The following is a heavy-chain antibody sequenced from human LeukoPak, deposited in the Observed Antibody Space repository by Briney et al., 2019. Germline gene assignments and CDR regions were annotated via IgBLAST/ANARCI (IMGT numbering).Heavy chain of an antibody. J-gene: IGHJ4*02. V-gene: IGHV3-74*01. D-gene: IGHD2-2*02. CDR1: GFTFSSYW. CDR3: AKPSTSMNLVVVPAAIDY. Sequence: PGGSLRLSCAASGFTFSSYWMHWVRQAPGKGLVWVSRINSDGSSTSYADSVKGRFTISRDNSKNTLYLQMNSLRAEDTAVYYCAKPSTSMNLVVVPAAIDYWGQGDLVTVSS. CDR2: INSDGSST.